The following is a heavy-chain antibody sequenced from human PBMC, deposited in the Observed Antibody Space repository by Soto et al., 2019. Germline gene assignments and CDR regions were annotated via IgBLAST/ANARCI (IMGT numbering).Heavy chain of an antibody. CDR3: ASHRRFXXXXXXAFGI. J-gene: IGHJ3*02. V-gene: IGHV1-69*13. CDR1: GGTFSSYA. Sequence: ASVKVSCKASGGTFSSYAISWVRQAPGQGLEWMGGIIPIFGTANYVQKFQGRVTITADESTSTAYMELSSLRSEDTAVYYCASHRRFXXXXXXAFGIWGQGTMVTVSS. D-gene: IGHD3-10*01. CDR2: IIPIFGTA.